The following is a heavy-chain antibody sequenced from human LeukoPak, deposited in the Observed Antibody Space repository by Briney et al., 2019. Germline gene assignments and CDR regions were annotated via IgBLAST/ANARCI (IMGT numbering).Heavy chain of an antibody. CDR2: IYYSGST. CDR1: GGSISSYY. CDR3: ARVTYSGHDPWFDP. Sequence: PSETLSLTCTVSGGSISSYYWSWIRQPPGKGLEWIGYIYYSGSTNYNPSLKSRVTISVDTSKNQFSLKLSSVTAADTAVYYCARVTYSGHDPWFDPWGQGTLVTVSS. J-gene: IGHJ5*02. V-gene: IGHV4-59*01. D-gene: IGHD5-12*01.